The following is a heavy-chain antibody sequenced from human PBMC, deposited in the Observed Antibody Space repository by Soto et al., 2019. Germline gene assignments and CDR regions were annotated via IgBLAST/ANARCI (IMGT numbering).Heavy chain of an antibody. CDR2: IYWDDDK. Sequence: QITLKESGPSLVKPTQTLTLTCTFSGFSLSTSGLGVGWIRQPPGKALEWLGVIYWDDDKRYSPSLKSRLTITKDTSKNQVVLTMTNMHPVDTATYYCAHRYCSGGSCYLAYWGQGTLVTVSS. V-gene: IGHV2-5*02. D-gene: IGHD2-15*01. CDR3: AHRYCSGGSCYLAY. J-gene: IGHJ4*02. CDR1: GFSLSTSGLG.